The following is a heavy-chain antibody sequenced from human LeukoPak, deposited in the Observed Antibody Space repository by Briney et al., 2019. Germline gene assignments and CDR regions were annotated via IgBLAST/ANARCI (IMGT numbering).Heavy chain of an antibody. Sequence: GGSLRLSCAASGFTFSSYAMSWVRQAPGKGLEWVSLIYSGGATEYADSVEGRFTVSRDNSKNILYLQINNLRAEDTAVYYCARDKRRYFDFWGQGTLVIVSS. CDR3: ARDKRRYFDF. CDR2: IYSGGAT. CDR1: GFTFSSYA. V-gene: IGHV3-66*01. J-gene: IGHJ4*02.